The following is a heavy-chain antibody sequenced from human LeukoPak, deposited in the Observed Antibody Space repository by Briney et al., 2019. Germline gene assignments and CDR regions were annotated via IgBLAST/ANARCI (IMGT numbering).Heavy chain of an antibody. CDR1: GFTFGSYG. D-gene: IGHD3-10*01. CDR2: IRYDGSNK. CDR3: ARHERSSITMIRGVKPKKWFDP. V-gene: IGHV3-30*02. Sequence: GGSLRLSCAASGFTFGSYGMHWVRQAPGKGLEWVAFIRYDGSNKYYADSVKGRFTISRDNSKNTLYLQMNSLRAEDTAVYYCARHERSSITMIRGVKPKKWFDPWGQGTLVTVSS. J-gene: IGHJ5*02.